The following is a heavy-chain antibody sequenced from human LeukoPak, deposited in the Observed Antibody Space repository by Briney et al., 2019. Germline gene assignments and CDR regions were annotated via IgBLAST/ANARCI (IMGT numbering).Heavy chain of an antibody. J-gene: IGHJ6*03. D-gene: IGHD2-15*01. V-gene: IGHV4-59*03. CDR3: AGAYSYYYYYMDV. CDR1: GGSISSYY. Sequence: KPSETLSLTCTVSGGSISSYYWSWIRQAPGRGLEWIGYINDSGKTDHTPSLNSRVTMSIDTSKNQFSLKLSSVTAADTAIYYCAGAYSYYYYYMDVWGRGTTVTVSS. CDR2: INDSGKT.